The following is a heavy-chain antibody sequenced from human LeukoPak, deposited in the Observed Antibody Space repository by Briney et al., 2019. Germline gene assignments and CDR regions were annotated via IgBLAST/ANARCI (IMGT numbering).Heavy chain of an antibody. CDR1: GDSVSTTNYY. Sequence: SETLSLTCSVSGDSVSTTNYYWSWIRQPPGKGLEWIGFIYYSGSTNYNPSLKSRVTISVDTSENQFSLKLSSVTAADTAVYYCAREGRYRSSTSCYAFDIWGQGTLVTVSS. CDR3: AREGRYRSSTSCYAFDI. CDR2: IYYSGST. V-gene: IGHV4-61*01. D-gene: IGHD2-2*01. J-gene: IGHJ3*02.